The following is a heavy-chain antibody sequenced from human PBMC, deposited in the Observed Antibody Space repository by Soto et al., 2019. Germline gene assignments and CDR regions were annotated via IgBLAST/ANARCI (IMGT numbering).Heavy chain of an antibody. CDR2: MNPNTGNS. J-gene: IGHJ4*02. V-gene: IGHV1-8*01. Sequence: QVQLVQSGAEVRKPGASVKVSFEASGYTFTSYDIYWVRQATGQGLEWMGWMNPNTGNSAYAHKFQGRVTMTSDTSISTAHMELSSLRSEDTAVSYCARRAETNGWNGFGADKYYFDFWGQGTLVTVSS. D-gene: IGHD1-1*01. CDR1: GYTFTSYD. CDR3: ARRAETNGWNGFGADKYYFDF.